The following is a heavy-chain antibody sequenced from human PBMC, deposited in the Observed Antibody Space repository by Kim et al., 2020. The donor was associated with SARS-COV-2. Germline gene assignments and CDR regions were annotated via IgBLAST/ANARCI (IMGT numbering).Heavy chain of an antibody. CDR1: GFTFSSYA. Sequence: GGSLRLSCAASGFTFSSYAMSWVRQAPGKGLEWVSAISGSGGSTYYADSVKGRFTISRDNSKNTLYLQMNSLRAEDTAVYYCAKDYYDSSGAKDAFDIWGQGTMVTVSS. D-gene: IGHD3-22*01. J-gene: IGHJ3*02. V-gene: IGHV3-23*01. CDR3: AKDYYDSSGAKDAFDI. CDR2: ISGSGGST.